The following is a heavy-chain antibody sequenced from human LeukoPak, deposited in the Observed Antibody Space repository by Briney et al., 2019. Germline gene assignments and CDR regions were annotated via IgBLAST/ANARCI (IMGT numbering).Heavy chain of an antibody. CDR3: AKGNSSSWYAPLDY. D-gene: IGHD6-13*01. CDR1: GFTFSSYA. J-gene: IGHJ4*02. CDR2: ISGSGGST. Sequence: PGGSPRLSCAASGFTFSSYAMSWVRQAPGKGLEWVSAISGSGGSTYYADSVKGRFTISRDNSKNTLYLQMNSLRAEDTAVYYCAKGNSSSWYAPLDYWGQGTLVTGSS. V-gene: IGHV3-23*01.